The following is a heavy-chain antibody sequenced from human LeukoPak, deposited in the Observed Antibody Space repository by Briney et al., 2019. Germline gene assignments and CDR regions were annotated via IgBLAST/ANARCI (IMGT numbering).Heavy chain of an antibody. CDR3: AKTLWGLTLLSSDH. Sequence: GGSLRLSCAASGFTFSSYAMSWVRQAPGKGLMWVSGLSDSGTSTYYADSVKGRFTIYRDTSKNVLYLKMNSLRADDTALYYCAKTLWGLTLLSSDHWGQGTLVTVSS. V-gene: IGHV3-23*01. J-gene: IGHJ4*02. D-gene: IGHD2-21*02. CDR1: GFTFSSYA. CDR2: LSDSGTST.